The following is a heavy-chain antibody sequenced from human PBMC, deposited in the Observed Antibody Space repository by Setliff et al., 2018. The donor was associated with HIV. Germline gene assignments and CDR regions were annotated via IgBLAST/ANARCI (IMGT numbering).Heavy chain of an antibody. CDR1: DGSLSSYY. V-gene: IGHV4-34*01. Sequence: PSETLSLTCAVYDGSLSSYYWSWIRQSTGKGLEWIGEINHSGSTNYNPSLKSRVTISVDTSKNQFSLELRSVTAADSAVYYCARESLGSWYNYYYYMDVWGKGTTVTVSS. J-gene: IGHJ6*03. CDR3: ARESLGSWYNYYYYMDV. CDR2: INHSGST. D-gene: IGHD6-13*01.